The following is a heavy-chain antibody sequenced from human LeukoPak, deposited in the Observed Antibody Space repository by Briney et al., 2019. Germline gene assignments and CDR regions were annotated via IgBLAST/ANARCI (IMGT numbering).Heavy chain of an antibody. Sequence: PSETLSLTCTVSGGSISSGGYYWSWIRQPPGKGLEWIGYIYHSGSTYYNPSLKSRVTVSVDRSENQFSLKLSSVTAADTAVYYCARVRDGGGSYFGQFDYWGQGTLVTVSS. J-gene: IGHJ4*02. V-gene: IGHV4-30-2*01. CDR3: ARVRDGGGSYFGQFDY. CDR1: GGSISSGGYY. CDR2: IYHSGST. D-gene: IGHD1-26*01.